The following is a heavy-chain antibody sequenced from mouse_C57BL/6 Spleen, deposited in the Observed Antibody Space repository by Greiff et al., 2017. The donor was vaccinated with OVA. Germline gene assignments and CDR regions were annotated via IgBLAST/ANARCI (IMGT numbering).Heavy chain of an antibody. CDR3: ARSGNYVYYFDY. V-gene: IGHV1-59*01. CDR1: GYTFTSYW. Sequence: VQLQQPGAELVRPGTSVKLSCKASGYTFTSYWMHWVKQRPGQGLEWIGVIDPSDSYTNYNQKFKGKATLTVDTSSSTAYMQLSSLTSEDSAVDYCARSGNYVYYFDYWGQGTTLTVSS. D-gene: IGHD2-1*01. J-gene: IGHJ2*01. CDR2: IDPSDSYT.